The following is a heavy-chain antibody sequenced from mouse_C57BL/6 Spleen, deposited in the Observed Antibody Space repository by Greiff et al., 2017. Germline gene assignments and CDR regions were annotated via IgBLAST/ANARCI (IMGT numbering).Heavy chain of an antibody. CDR1: GYAFSSSW. V-gene: IGHV1-82*01. D-gene: IGHD4-1*01. J-gene: IGHJ2*01. Sequence: VQLQESGPELVKPGASVKISCKASGYAFSSSWMNWVKQRPGKGLEWIGRIYPGDGDTNYNGKFKGKATLTADKSSSTAYMQLSSLTSEDSAVYFCAHNWDGNYWGQGTTLTVSS. CDR3: AHNWDGNY. CDR2: IYPGDGDT.